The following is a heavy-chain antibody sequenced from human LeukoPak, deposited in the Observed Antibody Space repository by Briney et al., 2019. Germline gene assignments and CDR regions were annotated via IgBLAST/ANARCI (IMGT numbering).Heavy chain of an antibody. J-gene: IGHJ5*02. V-gene: IGHV1-69*06. CDR2: IIPMFNTT. D-gene: IGHD6-13*01. CDR1: GYTFTNYD. CDR3: VEGGIAPLNWFDP. Sequence: SVKVSCKASGYTFTNYDINWVRQAPGQGLEWMGGIIPMFNTTKYAQKFQDRVTITADKSTSTAYMELSSLRSEDTAVYYCVEGGIAPLNWFDPWGQGTLVTVSS.